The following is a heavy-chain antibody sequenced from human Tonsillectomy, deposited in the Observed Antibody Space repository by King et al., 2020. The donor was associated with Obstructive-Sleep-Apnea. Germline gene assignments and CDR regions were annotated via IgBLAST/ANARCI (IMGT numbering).Heavy chain of an antibody. CDR3: ARDGRWELLALDY. CDR1: GFTFSSYG. D-gene: IGHD1-26*01. Sequence: VQLVESGGGVVQPGRSLRLSCAAAGFTFSSYGMHWVRQAPGKGLEWVAVIWNDGSYKYYADSVKGRFTISRDNSKNTLVLQMNSLRAEDTAVYYCARDGRWELLALDYWGQGTLVTVSS. V-gene: IGHV3-33*01. J-gene: IGHJ4*02. CDR2: IWNDGSYK.